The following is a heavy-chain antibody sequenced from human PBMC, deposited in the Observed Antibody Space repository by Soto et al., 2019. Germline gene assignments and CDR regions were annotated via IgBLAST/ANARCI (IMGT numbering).Heavy chain of an antibody. CDR2: INDDGSRI. D-gene: IGHD1-1*01. CDR1: GFTFSSLS. CDR3: VRDVELQGFDY. Sequence: EVQLVESGGGLVQPGGSLTLSCAASGFTFSSLSMHWVRQVPGKGLVWVSRINDDGSRIRYADSVKGRFIISRDNADNTLYLQMNSLRDEDTAVYYCVRDVELQGFDYWGQGTLVTVSS. J-gene: IGHJ4*02. V-gene: IGHV3-74*01.